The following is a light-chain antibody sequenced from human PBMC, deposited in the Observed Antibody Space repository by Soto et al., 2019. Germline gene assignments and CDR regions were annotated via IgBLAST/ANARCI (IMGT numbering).Light chain of an antibody. Sequence: DTQMTQSPSSVSASVGDRVTITCRASQGINNWLTWYQRKPGKAPKLLIYAASTLQSGVPSRFSGSGSGTDFTLTISCLQSEDFATYYCQQYYSYPITFGQGTRLEI. V-gene: IGKV1-12*01. CDR3: QQYYSYPIT. J-gene: IGKJ5*01. CDR1: QGINNW. CDR2: AAS.